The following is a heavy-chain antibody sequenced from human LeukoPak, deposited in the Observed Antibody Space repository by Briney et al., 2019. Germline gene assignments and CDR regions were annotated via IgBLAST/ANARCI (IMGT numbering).Heavy chain of an antibody. D-gene: IGHD6-6*01. J-gene: IGHJ4*02. V-gene: IGHV3-74*01. CDR3: ARGKSYSSSFLDY. CDR2: INSDGSST. Sequence: GGSLRLSCAASGFTFSNYWMYWIRQVPGKGLVWVSRINSDGSSTSYADSVKGRFTISRDNAKNTLYLQMNSLRAEDTAVYYCARGKSYSSSFLDYWGQGTLVTVSS. CDR1: GFTFSNYW.